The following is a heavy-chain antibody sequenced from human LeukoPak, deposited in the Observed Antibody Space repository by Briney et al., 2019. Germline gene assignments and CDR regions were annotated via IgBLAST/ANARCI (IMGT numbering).Heavy chain of an antibody. CDR1: GGSISSGYYY. J-gene: IGHJ4*02. CDR2: ISYSGST. CDR3: ARDSYDSSGYTQY. D-gene: IGHD3-22*01. V-gene: IGHV4-31*03. Sequence: SQTLSLTCTVSGGSISSGYYYWRWIRQHPEKGLEWIGYISYSGSTNYNPSLKSRVTISVDTSKIQFSLKLNSVTAADTAVYYCARDSYDSSGYTQYWGQGTLVTVSS.